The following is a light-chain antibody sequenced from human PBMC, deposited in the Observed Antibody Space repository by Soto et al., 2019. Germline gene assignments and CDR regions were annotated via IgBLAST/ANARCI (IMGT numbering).Light chain of an antibody. CDR3: QHYNSYSEA. Sequence: DIQMTQSPSTLSGSVGDRVTITCRASQTISSWLVWYQQKPGKAPKLLIYKASTLKGGVPSRFSGSGSGTEFTLTISSLQPDDFATYYCQHYNSYSEAFGQGTKVDIK. CDR1: QTISSW. CDR2: KAS. V-gene: IGKV1-5*03. J-gene: IGKJ1*01.